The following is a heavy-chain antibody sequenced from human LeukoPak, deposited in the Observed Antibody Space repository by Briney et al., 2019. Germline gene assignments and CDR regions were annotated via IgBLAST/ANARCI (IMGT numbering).Heavy chain of an antibody. Sequence: GASVKVSCKASGYTFTSYGISWVRQAPGQGVEWMGWISAYNGNTKYAQKLQGRVTITTDTTRSKDYMELRRVRDDDTAVYYCALTPPDNDYFYYWGQGTLVTVSS. J-gene: IGHJ4*02. V-gene: IGHV1-18*01. CDR3: ALTPPDNDYFYY. CDR2: ISAYNGNT. CDR1: GYTFTSYG. D-gene: IGHD4-23*01.